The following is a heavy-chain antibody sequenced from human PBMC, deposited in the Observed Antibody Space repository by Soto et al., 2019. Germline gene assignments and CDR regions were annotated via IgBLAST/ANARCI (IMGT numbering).Heavy chain of an antibody. V-gene: IGHV1-18*04. J-gene: IGHJ5*02. CDR2: ISAYNGNT. CDR3: ARDRSITIFGVVSHNRFDP. D-gene: IGHD3-3*01. CDR1: GYTFTSYG. Sequence: GASVKVSCKASGYTFTSYGISWVRHAPGQGLEWMGWISAYNGNTNYAQKLQGRVTMTTDTSTSTAYMELRSLRSDDTAVYYCARDRSITIFGVVSHNRFDPWGQGTMVTVYS.